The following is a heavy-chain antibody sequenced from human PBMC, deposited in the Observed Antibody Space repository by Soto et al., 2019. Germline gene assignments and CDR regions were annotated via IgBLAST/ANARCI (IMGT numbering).Heavy chain of an antibody. CDR3: AKDIFPAGAVAGNFDY. CDR1: GFTFSSYA. D-gene: IGHD6-19*01. CDR2: ISGSGGST. J-gene: IGHJ4*02. Sequence: EVQLLESGGGLVQPGGSLRLSCAASGFTFSSYAMSWVRQAPGKGLEWVSAISGSGGSTYYADSVKGRFTISRDNSQNTLYLQMNSLRAEDTAVYYCAKDIFPAGAVAGNFDYWGQGTLVTVSS. V-gene: IGHV3-23*01.